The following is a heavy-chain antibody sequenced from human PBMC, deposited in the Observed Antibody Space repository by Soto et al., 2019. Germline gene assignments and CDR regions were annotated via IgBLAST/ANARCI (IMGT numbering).Heavy chain of an antibody. CDR2: IYYSGST. D-gene: IGHD3-10*01. Sequence: QVHLQESGPGLVRPSQTLSLTCTVSGGSISSGGYYWGWIRQHPGKGLEWIGYIYYSGSTYYNPSLKSRVTISVDTSKNQFSLKLSSVTAADTAVYYCARDRAGSFEDYGMDVWGQGTTVTVSS. V-gene: IGHV4-31*03. J-gene: IGHJ6*02. CDR1: GGSISSGGYY. CDR3: ARDRAGSFEDYGMDV.